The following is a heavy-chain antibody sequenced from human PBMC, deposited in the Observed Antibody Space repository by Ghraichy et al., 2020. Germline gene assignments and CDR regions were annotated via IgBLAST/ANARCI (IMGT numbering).Heavy chain of an antibody. J-gene: IGHJ6*02. D-gene: IGHD6-19*01. CDR2: IYSGGST. V-gene: IGHV3-53*01. CDR1: GFTVSSNY. Sequence: GESLNISCAASGFTVSSNYMSWVRQAPGKGLEWVSVIYSGGSTYYADSVKGRFTISRDNSKNTLYLQMNSLRAEDTAVYYCARELKAVAGTAYYYYYGMDVWGQGTTVTVSS. CDR3: ARELKAVAGTAYYYYYGMDV.